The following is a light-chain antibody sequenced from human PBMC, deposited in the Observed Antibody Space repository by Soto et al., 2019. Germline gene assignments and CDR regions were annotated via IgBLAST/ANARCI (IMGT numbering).Light chain of an antibody. V-gene: IGKV3-20*01. CDR1: QSVSNNY. J-gene: IGKJ2*01. Sequence: EVVLTQSPGTLSLSPWERATLSCRASQSVSNNYFAWYQQKPGQAPRLLIFGSSDSAIGIPDRLSGSGSGTELTLTISRLEPEDFAVSYCQQYGSSPPYTFGQGTKLEIK. CDR3: QQYGSSPPYT. CDR2: GSS.